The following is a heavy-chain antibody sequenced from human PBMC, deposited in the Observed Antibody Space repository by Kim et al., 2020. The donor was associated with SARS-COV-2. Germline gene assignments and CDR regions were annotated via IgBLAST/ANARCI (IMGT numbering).Heavy chain of an antibody. D-gene: IGHD3-3*01. V-gene: IGHV3-30*18. CDR1: GFTFSSYG. CDR2: ISYDGSNK. Sequence: GGSLRLSCAASGFTFSSYGMHWVRQAPGKGLEWVAVISYDGSNKYYADSVKGRFTISRDNSKNTLYLQMNSLRAEDTAVYYCAKDRRIFQGGVDGWGQGTTVTVSS. J-gene: IGHJ6*02. CDR3: AKDRRIFQGGVDG.